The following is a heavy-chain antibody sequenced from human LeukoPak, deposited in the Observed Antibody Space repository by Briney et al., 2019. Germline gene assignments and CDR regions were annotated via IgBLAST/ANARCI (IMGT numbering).Heavy chain of an antibody. J-gene: IGHJ4*02. Sequence: GGSLRLSCAASGFTFSSYAMSWVRQAPGKGLEWVANIKQDGSDKYYVDSVKGRFTISRDNAKNSLYLQMNSLRAEDTAVYYCARDGVFDYWGQGTLVTVSS. V-gene: IGHV3-7*01. CDR3: ARDGVFDY. CDR2: IKQDGSDK. CDR1: GFTFSSYA.